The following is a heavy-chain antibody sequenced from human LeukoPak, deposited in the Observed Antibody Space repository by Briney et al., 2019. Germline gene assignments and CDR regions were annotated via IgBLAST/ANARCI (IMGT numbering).Heavy chain of an antibody. V-gene: IGHV3-7*01. Sequence: PGGSLRLSCAASGFNFSDYYMSWIRQAPGKGLEWVANMKQDGSEKYYVDSVKGRFTISRDNAKNSLYLQMNSLRAEDTAVYYCTRDVVFWGQGTLVTVSS. CDR1: GFNFSDYY. J-gene: IGHJ4*02. D-gene: IGHD2-21*01. CDR3: TRDVVF. CDR2: MKQDGSEK.